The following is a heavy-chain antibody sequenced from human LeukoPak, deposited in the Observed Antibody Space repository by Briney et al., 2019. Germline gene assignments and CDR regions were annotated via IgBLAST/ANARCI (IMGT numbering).Heavy chain of an antibody. D-gene: IGHD3-22*01. CDR2: ISGSGGST. V-gene: IGHV3-23*01. CDR3: AKDLHYDSSGYYQNDAFDI. CDR1: GFTFSSYA. Sequence: GGSLRLSCAASGFTFSSYAMSWVRQAPGKGLEWVSAISGSGGSTYYADSVKGRFTISRDNSKNTLYLQMNSLRAEDTAVYYCAKDLHYDSSGYYQNDAFDIWGQGTMVTVSS. J-gene: IGHJ3*02.